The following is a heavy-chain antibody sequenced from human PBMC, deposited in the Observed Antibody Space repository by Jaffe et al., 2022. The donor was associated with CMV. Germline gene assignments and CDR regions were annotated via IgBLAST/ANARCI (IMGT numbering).Heavy chain of an antibody. V-gene: IGHV4-39*01. CDR3: AAPYSGSFSSYDY. Sequence: QLQLQESGPGLVKPSETLSLTCTVSGGSISSGNVYYWGWIRQPPGKGLEWIGSIYYSGTTYYNPSLKSRVTISVDTSKNQFSLRLSSVTAADTAVYYCAAPYSGSFSSYDYWGQGTLVTVSS. J-gene: IGHJ4*02. D-gene: IGHD1-26*01. CDR2: IYYSGTT. CDR1: GGSISSGNVYY.